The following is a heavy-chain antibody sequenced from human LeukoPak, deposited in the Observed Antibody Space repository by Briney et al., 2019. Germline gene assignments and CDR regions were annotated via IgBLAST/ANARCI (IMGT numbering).Heavy chain of an antibody. D-gene: IGHD3-22*01. J-gene: IGHJ3*02. CDR1: GFTFSNYG. V-gene: IGHV3-48*02. CDR3: ARVDWMIGAFDI. Sequence: GGPLRLSCAASGFTFSNYGTTWVRQAPGKGLEWVSYISSRGSTIYYADSVRGRFTISRDNAKNSLYLQMNSLRDEDTAVYYCARVDWMIGAFDIWGQGTMVTVSS. CDR2: ISSRGSTI.